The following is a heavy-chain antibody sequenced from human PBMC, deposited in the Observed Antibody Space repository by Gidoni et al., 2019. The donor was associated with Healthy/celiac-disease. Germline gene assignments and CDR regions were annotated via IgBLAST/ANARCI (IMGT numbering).Heavy chain of an antibody. CDR2: IYWNDDK. CDR3: AHRSGGYRSSPFDY. CDR1: AFSLSTSGVG. Sequence: QITLKESGPTLVKPTQTRALTCTFSAFSLSTSGVGVGWIRQPPGKALEWLAIIYWNDDKRYSPSLKSRLTITKDTSKNQVVLTMTNMDPVDTATYYCAHRSGGYRSSPFDYWGQGTLVTVSS. V-gene: IGHV2-5*01. D-gene: IGHD5-18*01. J-gene: IGHJ4*02.